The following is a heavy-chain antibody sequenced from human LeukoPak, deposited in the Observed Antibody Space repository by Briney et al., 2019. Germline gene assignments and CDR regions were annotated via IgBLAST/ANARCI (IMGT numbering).Heavy chain of an antibody. CDR2: IKQDGSEK. CDR3: ARLRYWSGSWKFYYSMDV. J-gene: IGHJ6*03. V-gene: IGHV3-7*01. Sequence: GGSLRLSCAASGFTFSSYWMSWVRQAPGKGLEWVANIKQDGSEKYYVDSVKGRFTISRDNAKNSLYLQMNSLRAEDTAVYSCARLRYWSGSWKFYYSMDVWGKGTTVTVSS. CDR1: GFTFSSYW. D-gene: IGHD3-3*01.